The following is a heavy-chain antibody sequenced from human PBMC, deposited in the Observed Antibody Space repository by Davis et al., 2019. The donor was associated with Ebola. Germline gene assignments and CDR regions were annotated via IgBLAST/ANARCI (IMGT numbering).Heavy chain of an antibody. CDR1: GFTVSSNY. V-gene: IGHV3-66*01. CDR3: AKVTGTTGY. J-gene: IGHJ4*02. CDR2: IYSGGST. D-gene: IGHD1-7*01. Sequence: GESLKISCAASGFTVSSNYMSWVRQAPGKGLEWVSVIYSGGSTYYADSVKGRFTISRDNSKNTLYLQMNSLRAEDTAVYYCAKVTGTTGYWGQGTLVTVSS.